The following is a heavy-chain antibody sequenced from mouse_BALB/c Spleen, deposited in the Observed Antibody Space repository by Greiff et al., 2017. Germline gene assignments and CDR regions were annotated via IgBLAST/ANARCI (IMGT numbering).Heavy chain of an antibody. CDR2: INSNGGST. CDR1: GFTFSSYG. J-gene: IGHJ2*01. Sequence: EVKLVESGGGLVQPGGSLKLSCAASGFTFSSYGMSWVRQTPDKRLELVATINSNGGSTYYPDSVKGRFTISRDNAKNTLYLQMSSLKSEDTAMYYCARDKDGNYDDWGQGTTLTVSS. D-gene: IGHD1-1*01. V-gene: IGHV5-6-3*01. CDR3: ARDKDGNYDD.